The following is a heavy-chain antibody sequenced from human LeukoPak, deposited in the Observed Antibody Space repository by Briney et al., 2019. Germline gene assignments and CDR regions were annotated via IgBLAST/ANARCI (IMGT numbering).Heavy chain of an antibody. J-gene: IGHJ4*02. CDR2: IYYSGST. V-gene: IGHV4-39*07. Sequence: PSETLSLTCTVSGGSISSSSYYWGWIRQPPGKGLEWIGSIYYSGSTYYNPSLKSRVTISVDTSKNQFSLKLSSVTAADTAAYYCARDRRVRGGEFDYWGQGTLVTVSS. CDR3: ARDRRVRGGEFDY. CDR1: GGSISSSSYY. D-gene: IGHD3-10*01.